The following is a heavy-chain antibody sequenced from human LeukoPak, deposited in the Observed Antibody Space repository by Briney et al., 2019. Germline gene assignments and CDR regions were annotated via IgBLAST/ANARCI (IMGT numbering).Heavy chain of an antibody. Sequence: GGSLRLSCAASGLTLSSYWMHWVRQAPGKGLVWVSRINSDGSSTSYADSVKGRFITSRDNAKNTLYLQMNSLRAEDTAVYYCARTKGYCSSSSCYGTGGIPYDYWGQGTLVTVSS. D-gene: IGHD2-2*01. V-gene: IGHV3-74*01. CDR1: GLTLSSYW. CDR3: ARTKGYCSSSSCYGTGGIPYDY. J-gene: IGHJ4*02. CDR2: INSDGSST.